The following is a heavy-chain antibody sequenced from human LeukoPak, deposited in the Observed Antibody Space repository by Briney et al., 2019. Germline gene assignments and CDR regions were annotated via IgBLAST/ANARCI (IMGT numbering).Heavy chain of an antibody. CDR3: ARALGAPRYSSGWSKKGYYYYMDV. D-gene: IGHD6-19*01. J-gene: IGHJ6*03. Sequence: ASVKVSCKASGYTFTSYGISWVRQAPGQGLEWMGWISAYNGNTNYAQKLQGRVTMTTDTSTSTAYMELRSLRSDDTAVYYCARALGAPRYSSGWSKKGYYYYMDVWGKGTTVTVSS. V-gene: IGHV1-18*01. CDR1: GYTFTSYG. CDR2: ISAYNGNT.